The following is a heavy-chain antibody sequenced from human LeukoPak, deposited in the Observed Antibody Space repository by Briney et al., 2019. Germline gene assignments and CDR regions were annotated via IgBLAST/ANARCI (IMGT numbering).Heavy chain of an antibody. CDR2: IIPIFGTA. D-gene: IGHD2-2*01. Sequence: SVKVSCRASGGTFSSYAISWVRQAPGQGLEWMGGIIPIFGTANYAQKFQGRVTITADESTSTAYMELSSLRSEDTAVYYCNALPYCSSTSCYGYYYYMDVWGKGTTVTVSS. V-gene: IGHV1-69*13. J-gene: IGHJ6*03. CDR1: GGTFSSYA. CDR3: NALPYCSSTSCYGYYYYMDV.